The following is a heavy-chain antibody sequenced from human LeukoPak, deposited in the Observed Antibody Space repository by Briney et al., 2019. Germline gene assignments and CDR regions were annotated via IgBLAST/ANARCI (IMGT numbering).Heavy chain of an antibody. CDR2: IWYAGSNK. Sequence: GGSVRLSCAASGCTLSSYGMNWVRQAPGKGLEGGAGIWYAGSNKYYADSVKGRFTISRDNSKHTLYLQMNRLRAEDAAVYYCARDHPNYDILTGMDVWGQGTTVTVSS. J-gene: IGHJ6*02. V-gene: IGHV3-33*01. D-gene: IGHD3-9*01. CDR3: ARDHPNYDILTGMDV. CDR1: GCTLSSYG.